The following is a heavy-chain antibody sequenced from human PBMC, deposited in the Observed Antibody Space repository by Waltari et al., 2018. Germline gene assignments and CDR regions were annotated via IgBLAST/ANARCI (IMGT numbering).Heavy chain of an antibody. V-gene: IGHV3-48*02. CDR2: VSEMGDSM. CDR3: ARGRSIFGVPVEASYLDY. CDR1: GFTFSRFW. D-gene: IGHD3-3*01. Sequence: EVQIVESGGGLVQPGGSLRLSCEVTGFTFSRFWIHLVRPAPGKGLEWLSSVSEMGDSMYYADSVKGRFTIARDNAKSSLSLHMSSLRDEDTAVYYCARGRSIFGVPVEASYLDYWGQGSLVTVSP. J-gene: IGHJ4*02.